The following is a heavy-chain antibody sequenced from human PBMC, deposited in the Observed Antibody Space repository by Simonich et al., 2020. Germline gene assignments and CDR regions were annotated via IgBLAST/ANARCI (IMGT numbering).Heavy chain of an antibody. CDR3: ARDHDYGDYYFDY. V-gene: IGHV3-30*07. D-gene: IGHD4-17*01. J-gene: IGHJ4*02. CDR1: GFTFSSYA. Sequence: QVQLVESGGGVVQPGRSLRLSCAASGFTFSSYAMHWVPQAPGKGLGWWAVKSYDGNNNYYADSVKGRFTISRDNSKNTLYLQMNSLRAEDTAVYYCARDHDYGDYYFDYWGQGTLVTVSS. CDR2: KSYDGNNN.